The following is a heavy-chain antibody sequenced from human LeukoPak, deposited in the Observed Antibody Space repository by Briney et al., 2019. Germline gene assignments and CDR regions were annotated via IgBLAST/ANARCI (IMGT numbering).Heavy chain of an antibody. V-gene: IGHV3-7*01. CDR1: GFTFSTYW. J-gene: IGHJ4*02. Sequence: GGSLRLSCAASGFTFSTYWMTWVRQAPGKGLEWVGHVKQDGSENYYADSVKGRFTISRDNAKNSLYLQMNSLRAEDTAVYYCTTELGSDVVAATLRDYWGQGTLVTVSS. CDR3: TTELGSDVVAATLRDY. D-gene: IGHD2-15*01. CDR2: VKQDGSEN.